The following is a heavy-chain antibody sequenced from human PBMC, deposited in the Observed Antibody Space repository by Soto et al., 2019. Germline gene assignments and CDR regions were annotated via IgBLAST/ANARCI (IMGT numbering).Heavy chain of an antibody. CDR3: ATGRGVRGVIITTYYYYGLDV. Sequence: SETLSLTCAVYGGSFSGYYWSWIRQPPGKWLEWVGELNHSGSTNYNPSLKSRVTISVDTSKNQFSLKLSSVSAADTAVYYCATGRGVRGVIITTYYYYGLDVWGQGSTVTVSS. CDR2: LNHSGST. D-gene: IGHD3-10*01. J-gene: IGHJ6*02. CDR1: GGSFSGYY. V-gene: IGHV4-34*01.